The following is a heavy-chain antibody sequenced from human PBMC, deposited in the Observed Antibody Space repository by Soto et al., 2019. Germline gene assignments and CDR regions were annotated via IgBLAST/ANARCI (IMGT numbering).Heavy chain of an antibody. D-gene: IGHD2-15*01. CDR1: GGSFSGYY. J-gene: IGHJ4*02. V-gene: IGHV4-34*01. CDR2: INHSGST. CDR3: ARGRCSATYCYSNFDS. Sequence: QVQLQQWGAGLLKPSENLSLTCAVYGGSFSGYYWSWIRQPPGKGLEWIGEINHSGSTNYNPSLKSRVTMSADTSKGQFSLKLSAVTAADTAVYYCARGRCSATYCYSNFDSWGQGTLVTVSS.